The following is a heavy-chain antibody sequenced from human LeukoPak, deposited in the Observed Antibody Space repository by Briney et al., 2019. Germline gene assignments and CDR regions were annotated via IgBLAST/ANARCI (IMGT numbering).Heavy chain of an antibody. CDR1: GFTFSGSA. CDR3: TRDYYGSGSYDY. D-gene: IGHD3-10*01. Sequence: GGSLRLSCAASGFTFSGSAMHWVRQASGKGLEWVGGIRSKANSYATAYAASVKGRFTISRDDSKNTAYLQMNSLKTEDTAVYYCTRDYYGSGSYDYWGQGTLVTVSS. J-gene: IGHJ4*02. V-gene: IGHV3-73*01. CDR2: IRSKANSYAT.